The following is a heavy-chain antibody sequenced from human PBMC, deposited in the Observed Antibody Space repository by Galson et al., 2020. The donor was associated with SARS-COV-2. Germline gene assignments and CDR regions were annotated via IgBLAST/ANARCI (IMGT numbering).Heavy chain of an antibody. CDR1: GYTFTSYY. D-gene: IGHD4-4*01. Sequence: ASVKVSCKASGYTFTSYYMHWVRQAPGQGLEWMGIINPSGGSTSYAQKFQGRVTMTRDTSTSTVYMELSSLRSEDTAVYYCARDPTVTTHLGDYCYYDYGRDGWGQWSTVTVSS. V-gene: IGHV1-46*01. CDR3: ARDPTVTTHLGDYCYYDYGRDG. CDR2: INPSGGST. J-gene: IGHJ6*02.